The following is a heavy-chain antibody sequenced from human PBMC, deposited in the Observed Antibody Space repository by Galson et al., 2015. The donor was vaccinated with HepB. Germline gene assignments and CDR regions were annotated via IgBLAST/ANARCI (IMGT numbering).Heavy chain of an antibody. D-gene: IGHD6-19*01. CDR1: GFIFGDHA. CDR2: ISWHSDSI. V-gene: IGHV3-9*01. Sequence: SLRLSCAASGFIFGDHAMHWVRQTPGKGLEWVSGISWHSDSIVYADSVKGRFTISRDNAKNSLYLQMNSLRPDDTALYYCAKPNGGAVTGRHYSVYWGQGTLVTVSS. CDR3: AKPNGGAVTGRHYSVY. J-gene: IGHJ4*02.